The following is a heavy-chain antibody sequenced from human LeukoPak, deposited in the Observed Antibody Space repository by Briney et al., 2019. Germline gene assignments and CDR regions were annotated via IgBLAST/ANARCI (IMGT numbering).Heavy chain of an antibody. CDR2: IIPILGIA. CDR1: GGTFSSYA. CDR3: ARLYSGSYFPFDY. D-gene: IGHD1-26*01. J-gene: IGHJ4*02. Sequence: SVKVSCKASGGTFSSYAISWVRQAPGQGLEWMGRIIPILGIANYAQKFQGRVTITADKSTSTAYMELSSLRSEDTAVYYCARLYSGSYFPFDYWGQGTLVTVSP. V-gene: IGHV1-69*04.